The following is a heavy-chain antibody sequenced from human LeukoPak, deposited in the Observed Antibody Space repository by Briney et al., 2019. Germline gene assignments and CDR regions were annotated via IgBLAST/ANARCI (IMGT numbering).Heavy chain of an antibody. D-gene: IGHD3-10*02. CDR2: IRYDGRNK. CDR1: GLTFSSYG. J-gene: IGHJ6*04. V-gene: IGHV3-30*02. Sequence: GGSLRLSCAASGLTFSSYGMHWVRQAPGKGLEWVAFIRYDGRNKYYADSVKGRFTISRDNAKNSLYLQMNSLRAEDTAVYYCAELGITMIGGVWGKGTTVTISS. CDR3: AELGITMIGGV.